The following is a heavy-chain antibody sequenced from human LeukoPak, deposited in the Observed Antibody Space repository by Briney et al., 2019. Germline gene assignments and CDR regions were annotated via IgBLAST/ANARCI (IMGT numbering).Heavy chain of an antibody. Sequence: GGTLRLSCAASGFTFSSYWMHWVRQAPGKGLVWVSRINSDGSSTSYADSVKGRFTISRDNAKNTVYLQMNSLRAEDTAVYYCARDSRWYNGRYYDEGIDYWGQGTLVTVSS. CDR1: GFTFSSYW. D-gene: IGHD1-26*01. J-gene: IGHJ4*02. V-gene: IGHV3-74*01. CDR3: ARDSRWYNGRYYDEGIDY. CDR2: INSDGSST.